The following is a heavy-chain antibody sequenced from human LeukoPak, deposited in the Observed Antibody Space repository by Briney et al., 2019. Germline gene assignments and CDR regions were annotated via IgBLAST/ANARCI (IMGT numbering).Heavy chain of an antibody. D-gene: IGHD3-10*01. V-gene: IGHV3-74*01. CDR3: ASAGGSGWFDP. CDR1: GFTFRNYW. J-gene: IGHJ5*02. Sequence: GGSLRLSCAASGFTFRNYWMHWVRQAPGKGLVWVSRINIDGSTRYADSVEGRFTISRDNAKNTLYLQMNSLRAEDTAVYYCASAGGSGWFDPWGQGTLVTVSS. CDR2: INIDGST.